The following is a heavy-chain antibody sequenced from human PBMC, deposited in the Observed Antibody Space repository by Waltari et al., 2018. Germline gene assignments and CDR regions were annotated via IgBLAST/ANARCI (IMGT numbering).Heavy chain of an antibody. V-gene: IGHV1-69*06. D-gene: IGHD6-13*01. J-gene: IGHJ3*02. Sequence: VQLVESGGGLVQPGRSLRLSCTASGFTFGDYAISWVRQAPGQGLEWMGRIIPIFGTANYEQKFQGRVTITADKSTSTAYMELSSLRSEDTAVYYCARDGPPSSSWYNNAFEIWGQGTMVTVSS. CDR1: GFTFGDYA. CDR3: ARDGPPSSSWYNNAFEI. CDR2: IIPIFGTA.